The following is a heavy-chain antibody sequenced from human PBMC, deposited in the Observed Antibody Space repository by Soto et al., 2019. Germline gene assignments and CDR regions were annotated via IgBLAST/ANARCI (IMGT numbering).Heavy chain of an antibody. CDR1: GGSFSGYY. J-gene: IGHJ4*02. V-gene: IGHV4-34*01. CDR3: ARGRTTFYSSGRIYFDC. D-gene: IGHD6-19*01. Sequence: SETLSLTCAVYGGSFSGYYWSWIRQPPGKGLEWIGEINHSGSTNYNPSLKSRVTISVDTSKNQFSLKLSSVTAADTAVYYCARGRTTFYSSGRIYFDCWGQGTLVTVSS. CDR2: INHSGST.